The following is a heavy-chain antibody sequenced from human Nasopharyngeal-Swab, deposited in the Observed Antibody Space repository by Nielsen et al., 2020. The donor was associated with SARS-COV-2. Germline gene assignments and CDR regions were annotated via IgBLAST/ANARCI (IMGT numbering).Heavy chain of an antibody. Sequence: SETLSLTCTVSGGSISSYYWSWIRQPPGKGLEWIGYIYYSGSTNYNPSLKSRVTISVDTSKNQFPLKLSSVTAADTAVYYCARFYQVGYYFDYWGQGTLVTVSS. CDR3: ARFYQVGYYFDY. J-gene: IGHJ4*02. D-gene: IGHD1-26*01. CDR2: IYYSGST. CDR1: GGSISSYY. V-gene: IGHV4-59*13.